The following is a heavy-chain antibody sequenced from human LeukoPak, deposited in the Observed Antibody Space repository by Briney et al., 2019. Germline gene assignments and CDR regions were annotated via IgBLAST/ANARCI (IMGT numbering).Heavy chain of an antibody. CDR1: GYTFTSYY. V-gene: IGHV1-46*01. J-gene: IGHJ1*01. Sequence: GASVTVSCKASGYTFTSYYIHWVRQAPGQGLEWMGVINPSGGSTTYAQKFQGRVTVTGDTSTSTVYMELSSLRFEDTAVYYCARGSFSADAPLVLDYFHHWGPGTLVTV. D-gene: IGHD5-18*01. CDR3: ARGSFSADAPLVLDYFHH. CDR2: INPSGGST.